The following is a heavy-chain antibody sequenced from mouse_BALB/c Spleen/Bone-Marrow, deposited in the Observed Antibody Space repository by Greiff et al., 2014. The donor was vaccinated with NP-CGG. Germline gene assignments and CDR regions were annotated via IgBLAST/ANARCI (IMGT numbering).Heavy chain of an antibody. CDR3: DYYGSGYFDY. V-gene: IGHV1-77*01. CDR2: IYPGSGST. D-gene: IGHD1-1*01. J-gene: IGHJ2*01. CDR1: GYTFTDYV. Sequence: VQLMESGPELVKPGASVKMSCKASGYTFTDYVISWVKQRTGQGLEWIGEIYPGSGSTYYNERFKGKATLTADKSSNTAYMQLSSLTSEDSAVYFRDYYGSGYFDYWGQGTTLTVSS.